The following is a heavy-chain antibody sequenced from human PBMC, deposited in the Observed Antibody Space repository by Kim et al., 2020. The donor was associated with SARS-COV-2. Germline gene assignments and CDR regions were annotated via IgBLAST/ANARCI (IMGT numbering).Heavy chain of an antibody. CDR3: ARQAYCGGDCYGS. Sequence: SETLSLTCTVSGGSVSSGSYYWSWIRQPPGKGLEWIGYIYYSGSTNYNPSLKSRITISVDTSKNQFSLKLSSVTAADTAVYYCARQAYCGGDCYGSWGQGTLVTVSS. J-gene: IGHJ5*02. CDR2: IYYSGST. CDR1: GGSVSSGSYY. D-gene: IGHD2-21*02. V-gene: IGHV4-61*01.